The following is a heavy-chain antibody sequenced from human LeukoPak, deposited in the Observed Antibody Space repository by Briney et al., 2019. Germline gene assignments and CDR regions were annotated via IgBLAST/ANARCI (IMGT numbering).Heavy chain of an antibody. J-gene: IGHJ4*02. V-gene: IGHV4-34*01. CDR2: ISHSGGT. CDR1: GGSFSGYY. CDR3: ARGSSGYYYFDY. D-gene: IGHD3-22*01. Sequence: PSETLSLTCAVYGGSFSGYYWSWIRQPPGKGLEWIGEISHSGGTDYNPSLKSRVTISVDTSKNQFSLKLSSVTAADTAVYYCARGSSGYYYFDYWGQGTLVTVSS.